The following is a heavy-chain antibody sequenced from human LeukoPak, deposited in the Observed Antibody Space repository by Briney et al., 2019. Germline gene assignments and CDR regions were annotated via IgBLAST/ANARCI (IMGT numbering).Heavy chain of an antibody. V-gene: IGHV3-23*01. CDR3: GKDGGQYSSGPEFDP. Sequence: PGGSLRPSCTASGIVFSRTAMNWARQSPGRGLEWLSAISGGGERTFYADSVKGRFTISRDNSKNMVYLQMNSLRADDTAIYYCGKDGGQYSSGPEFDPRGQGALVAVSS. CDR1: GIVFSRTA. D-gene: IGHD6-19*01. J-gene: IGHJ5*02. CDR2: ISGGGERT.